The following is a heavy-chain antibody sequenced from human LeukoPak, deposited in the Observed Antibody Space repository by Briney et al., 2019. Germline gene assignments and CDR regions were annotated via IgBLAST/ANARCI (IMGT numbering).Heavy chain of an antibody. CDR3: AKASFNYDILTAAPFDY. V-gene: IGHV3-23*01. D-gene: IGHD3-9*01. Sequence: GSLRLSCAASGFTFSSYAMSWVRQAPGKGLEWVSAISVSGGSTYYADSVKGRFTISRDNSKNTLYLQMNSLRAEDTAVYYCAKASFNYDILTAAPFDYWGQGTLVTVSS. J-gene: IGHJ4*02. CDR2: ISVSGGST. CDR1: GFTFSSYA.